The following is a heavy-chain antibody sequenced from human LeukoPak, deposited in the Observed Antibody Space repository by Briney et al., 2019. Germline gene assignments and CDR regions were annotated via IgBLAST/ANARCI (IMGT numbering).Heavy chain of an antibody. V-gene: IGHV3-30-3*01. CDR3: ARDPGSSSRYPHY. CDR2: ISYDGSNK. CDR1: GFTFSSYA. J-gene: IGHJ4*02. Sequence: PGGSLRLSCAASGFTFSSYAMHWVRQAPGKGLEWVAAISYDGSNKYYADSVKGRFTISRDNSKNTLYLQMNSLRAEDTAVYYCARDPGSSSRYPHYWGQGTLVTVSS. D-gene: IGHD6-13*01.